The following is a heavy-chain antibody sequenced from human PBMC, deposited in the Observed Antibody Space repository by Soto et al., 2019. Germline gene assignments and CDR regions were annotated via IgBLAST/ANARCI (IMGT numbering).Heavy chain of an antibody. V-gene: IGHV1-18*01. CDR1: GYTFSTSG. Sequence: QVQLVQSGAEVRKPGASVKVSCKASGYTFSTSGMSWLRQAPGQGIEWMGWISTYNGDTNDAPKFQDRVTMTSDTSTSTVYMELRSLRSDDTAVYYCARAGAAPYYYCGMDVWGQWTRVTVSS. D-gene: IGHD2-15*01. CDR2: ISTYNGDT. J-gene: IGHJ6*02. CDR3: ARAGAAPYYYCGMDV.